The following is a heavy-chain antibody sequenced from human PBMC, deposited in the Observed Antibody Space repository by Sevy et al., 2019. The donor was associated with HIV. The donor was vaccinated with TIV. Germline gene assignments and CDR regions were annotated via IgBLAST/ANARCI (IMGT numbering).Heavy chain of an antibody. Sequence: GGSLRLSCTTSGFTFDDYAMSWFRQAPGKGLEWVAFITRNSYEAYGGTTDYAASVKGRFIISRWDSKSVAYLQMNSLKTEDTAVYYCTRGLATADTPEYYFDYWGQGTLVTVSS. J-gene: IGHJ4*02. CDR3: TRGLATADTPEYYFDY. D-gene: IGHD5-12*01. CDR2: ITRNSYEAYGGTT. CDR1: GFTFDDYA. V-gene: IGHV3-49*03.